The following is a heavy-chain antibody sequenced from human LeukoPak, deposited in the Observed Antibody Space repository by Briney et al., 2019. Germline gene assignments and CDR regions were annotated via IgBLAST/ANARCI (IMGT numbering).Heavy chain of an antibody. Sequence: PGGSLRLSCAASGFTFTDYYMSWICDAPGQGLERVSYISSSGSTIYYADSVKGRFTISRDNAKNSLYLQMNSLRAEDTAVYYCARDPGYYDSSGYIDYWGQGTLVTVSS. CDR3: ARDPGYYDSSGYIDY. D-gene: IGHD3-22*01. CDR1: GFTFTDYY. J-gene: IGHJ4*02. V-gene: IGHV3-11*04. CDR2: ISSSGSTI.